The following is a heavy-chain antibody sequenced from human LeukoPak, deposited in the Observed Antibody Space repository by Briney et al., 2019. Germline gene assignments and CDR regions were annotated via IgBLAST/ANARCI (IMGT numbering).Heavy chain of an antibody. Sequence: PGASVTLSCKASGGTFSSYAISWVRQAPGQGLEWMGGIIPVGGTANYAETFQGRVTITADNSKSTAYMELSSLRSEDTAVYYCARSSGTYYDILTGYYLFDYWGQGTLVTVSS. D-gene: IGHD3-9*01. V-gene: IGHV1-69*06. CDR3: ARSSGTYYDILTGYYLFDY. CDR2: IIPVGGTA. CDR1: GGTFSSYA. J-gene: IGHJ4*02.